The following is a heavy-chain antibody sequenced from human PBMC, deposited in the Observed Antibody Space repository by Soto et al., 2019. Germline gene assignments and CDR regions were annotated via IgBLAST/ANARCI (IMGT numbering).Heavy chain of an antibody. V-gene: IGHV3-21*01. CDR1: GFTFGSYS. CDR2: ISSSSSYI. Sequence: GGSLRLSCAASGFTFGSYSMNWVRQAPGKGLEWVSSISSSSSYIYYADSVKGRFTISRDNAKNSLYLQMNSLRAEDTAVYYCARDPRTYYDILTGNHYFDYWGQGTLVTVSS. D-gene: IGHD3-9*01. J-gene: IGHJ4*02. CDR3: ARDPRTYYDILTGNHYFDY.